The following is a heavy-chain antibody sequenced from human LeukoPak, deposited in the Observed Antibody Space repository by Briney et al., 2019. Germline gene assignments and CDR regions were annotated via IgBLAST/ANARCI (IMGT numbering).Heavy chain of an antibody. J-gene: IGHJ4*02. CDR3: ARSITIFGVVITVYDY. CDR2: INPNSGGT. CDR1: GYTFTGYY. D-gene: IGHD3-3*01. V-gene: IGHV1-2*02. Sequence: GASVTVSFKASGYTFTGYYMHWVRQAPGQGVEWMGWINPNSGGTNYAQKFQGRVTMTRDTSISTAYMELSRLRSDDTAVYYCARSITIFGVVITVYDYWGQGTLVTVSS.